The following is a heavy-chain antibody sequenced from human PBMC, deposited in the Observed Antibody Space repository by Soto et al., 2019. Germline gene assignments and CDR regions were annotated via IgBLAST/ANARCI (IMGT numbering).Heavy chain of an antibody. CDR2: IYYSGST. D-gene: IGHD3-10*01. J-gene: IGHJ6*02. V-gene: IGHV4-39*01. CDR1: GGSISSSSYY. Sequence: SETLSLTCTVSGGSISSSSYYWGWIRQPPGKGLEWIGSIYYSGSTYYNPSLKSRVTISVDTSKNQFSLKLSSVTAADTAVYYCARHLYGSGSYYPHYYYGMDVWGQGTTVT. CDR3: ARHLYGSGSYYPHYYYGMDV.